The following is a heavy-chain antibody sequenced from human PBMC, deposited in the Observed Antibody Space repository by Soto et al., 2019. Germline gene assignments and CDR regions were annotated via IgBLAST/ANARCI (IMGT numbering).Heavy chain of an antibody. CDR1: SASLSSSTYY. J-gene: IGHJ4*02. CDR2: IYYSGNT. D-gene: IGHD6-6*01. CDR3: ASSSPFHY. Sequence: PSETLSLTCSVSSASLSSSTYYWSWIRQPPGRGPEWIGSIYYSGNTYYKPPLKSRVSISIDTSRNQFSLKLTSVTAADTGVYYCASSSPFHYWGPGILVTVS. V-gene: IGHV4-39*01.